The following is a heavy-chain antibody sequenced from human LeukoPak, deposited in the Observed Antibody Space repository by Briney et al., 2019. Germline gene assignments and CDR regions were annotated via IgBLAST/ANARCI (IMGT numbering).Heavy chain of an antibody. V-gene: IGHV3-74*01. CDR2: IDPYGGDT. J-gene: IGHJ4*02. Sequence: GGSLRLSCGASGFSFISYWMHWVRQTPEKRLVWVSYIDPYGGDTNYADSVKGRFTISRDNDKNTLYLQMNSLRAEDTAVYYCARDRLTSGSYFFDYWGQGTLVTVSS. D-gene: IGHD1-26*01. CDR1: GFSFISYW. CDR3: ARDRLTSGSYFFDY.